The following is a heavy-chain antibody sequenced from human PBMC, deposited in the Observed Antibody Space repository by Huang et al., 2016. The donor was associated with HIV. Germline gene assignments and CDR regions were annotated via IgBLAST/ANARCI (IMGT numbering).Heavy chain of an antibody. CDR2: IKQDGSEK. Sequence: APGKGLEWVANIKQDGSEKYYVDSVKGRFTISRDNAKNSLYLQMNSLRAEDTAVYYCARRLRYYYGSGRTSGYFDYWGQGTLVTVSS. CDR3: ARRLRYYYGSGRTSGYFDY. J-gene: IGHJ4*02. D-gene: IGHD3-10*01. V-gene: IGHV3-7*01.